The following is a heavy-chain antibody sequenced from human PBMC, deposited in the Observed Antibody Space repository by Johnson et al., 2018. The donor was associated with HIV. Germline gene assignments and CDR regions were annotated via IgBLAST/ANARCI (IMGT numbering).Heavy chain of an antibody. V-gene: IGHV3-30*18. J-gene: IGHJ3*01. Sequence: QVQLVESGGGVVQPGRYLRLSCAASGFTFSSYGMHWVRQAPGKGLEWVAVISYDGSNKYYADSVKGRFTISRDNSKNTLYLQMNSLRAEDTAVYYCAKGDTVVGAKYAFDFWGQGTMVTVSS. CDR3: AKGDTVVGAKYAFDF. D-gene: IGHD1-26*01. CDR1: GFTFSSYG. CDR2: ISYDGSNK.